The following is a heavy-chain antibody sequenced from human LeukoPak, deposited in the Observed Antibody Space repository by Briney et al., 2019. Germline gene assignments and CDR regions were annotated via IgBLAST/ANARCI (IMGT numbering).Heavy chain of an antibody. CDR1: GGSISSSSYY. V-gene: IGHV4-39*07. CDR3: ARAGRTLLWFGEFQNWFDP. D-gene: IGHD3-10*01. CDR2: IYYSRST. Sequence: SETLSLTCTVSGGSISSSSYYWGWIRQPPGKGLEWIGSIYYSRSTYYNPSLKSRVTISVDTSKNQFSLKLSSVTAADTAVYYCARAGRTLLWFGEFQNWFDPWGQGTLVTVSS. J-gene: IGHJ5*02.